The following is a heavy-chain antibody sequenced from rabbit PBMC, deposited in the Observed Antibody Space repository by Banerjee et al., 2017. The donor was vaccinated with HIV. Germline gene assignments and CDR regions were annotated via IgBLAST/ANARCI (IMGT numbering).Heavy chain of an antibody. Sequence: QQQLEESGGGLVKPGGTLTLTCKASGIDFSSYYHMWWVRQAPGKGLEWIACIHTGDGNTHYASWAKGRFTISKTSSTTVTLQMTSLTAADTATYFCARGVYYNYGWPSYFNLWGQGTLVTVS. CDR3: ARGVYYNYGWPSYFNL. CDR2: IHTGDGNT. CDR1: GIDFSSYYH. J-gene: IGHJ4*01. D-gene: IGHD6-1*01. V-gene: IGHV1S45*01.